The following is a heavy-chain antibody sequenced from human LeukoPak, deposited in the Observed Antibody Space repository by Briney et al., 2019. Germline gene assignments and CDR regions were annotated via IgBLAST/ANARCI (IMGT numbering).Heavy chain of an antibody. J-gene: IGHJ3*02. CDR2: ISSSGTYV. CDR3: ARASSKQLAGYLPDGFDI. V-gene: IGHV3-21*01. Sequence: PGGSLRLSCAGSGFTFSSYSMNWVRQAPGKGLEWVSSISSSGTYVYYADSVKGRFTISRDNAKNSLSLQMNSLRADDAAVYYCARASSKQLAGYLPDGFDIWGQGTVVTVSS. CDR1: GFTFSSYS. D-gene: IGHD3-9*01.